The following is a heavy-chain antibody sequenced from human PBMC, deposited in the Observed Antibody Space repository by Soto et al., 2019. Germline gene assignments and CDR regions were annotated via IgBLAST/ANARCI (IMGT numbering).Heavy chain of an antibody. V-gene: IGHV4-30-2*01. D-gene: IGHD2-2*01. CDR3: ARGRVVVPAAVMFNCLDP. CDR2: IYESGRT. Sequence: SETLSLTCIVSGASISTGGYSWSWIRQPPGKGPEWIGYIYESGRTYYKPSLKSRAAISMDKSRNQFSVRLTSVTAADTAVYYCARGRVVVPAAVMFNCLDPWGQGALVTVSS. J-gene: IGHJ5*02. CDR1: GASISTGGYS.